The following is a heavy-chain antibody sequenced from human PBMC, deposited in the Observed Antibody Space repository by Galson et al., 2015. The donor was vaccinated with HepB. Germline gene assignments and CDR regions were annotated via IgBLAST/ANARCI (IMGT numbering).Heavy chain of an antibody. D-gene: IGHD6-19*01. V-gene: IGHV3-30*18. J-gene: IGHJ4*02. Sequence: SLRLSCAASGFIFTSYGMHWVRQAPGKGLEWVAVISYDGNYKSYGNSVKGRFTVSRDNSKNTLYLQMNSLRADDTAMYYCAKAVGMSAVAGVDYWGQGTLVIVSS. CDR2: ISYDGNYK. CDR1: GFIFTSYG. CDR3: AKAVGMSAVAGVDY.